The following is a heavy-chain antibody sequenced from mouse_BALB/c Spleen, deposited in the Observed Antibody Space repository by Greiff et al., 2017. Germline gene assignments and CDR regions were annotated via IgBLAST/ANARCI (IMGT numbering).Heavy chain of an antibody. CDR1: GFSLSRYS. Sequence: QVQLKESGPGLVAPSQSLSITCTVSGFSLSRYSVHWVRQSPGKGLEWLGVIWSGGSTDYNAAFISRLSISKDNSKSQVFFKMNSLQADDTAIYYCARNRGGTSWFAYWGQGTLVTVSA. J-gene: IGHJ3*01. CDR2: IWSGGST. CDR3: ARNRGGTSWFAY. D-gene: IGHD4-1*01. V-gene: IGHV2-6-4*01.